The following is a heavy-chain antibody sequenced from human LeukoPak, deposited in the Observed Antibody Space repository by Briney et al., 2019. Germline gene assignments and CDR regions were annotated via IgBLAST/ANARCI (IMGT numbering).Heavy chain of an antibody. D-gene: IGHD3-10*01. J-gene: IGHJ5*02. CDR1: GYTFTSYY. CDR2: INPSGGST. Sequence: ASVKVSCKASGYTFTSYYMHWVRQAPGQRLERMGIINPSGGSTSYAQKFQGRVTMTRDTSTSTVYMELSSLSSEDTAVYYCARDLGLLWFGELTYWFDPWGQGTLVTVSS. CDR3: ARDLGLLWFGELTYWFDP. V-gene: IGHV1-46*01.